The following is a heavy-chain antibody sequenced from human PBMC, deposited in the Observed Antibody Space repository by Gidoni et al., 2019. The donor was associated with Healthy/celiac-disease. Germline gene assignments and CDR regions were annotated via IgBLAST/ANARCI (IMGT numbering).Heavy chain of an antibody. CDR3: ATPRMGGYALYGMDV. Sequence: EVQLVESGGGLVQPGGSLRLSCAASGFTVSSNYMSWVRQAPGKGLEWVSVIYSGGSTYYADSVKGRFTISRDNSKNTLYLQMNSLRAEDTAVYYCATPRMGGYALYGMDVWGQGTTVTVSS. D-gene: IGHD5-12*01. CDR2: IYSGGST. J-gene: IGHJ6*02. CDR1: GFTVSSNY. V-gene: IGHV3-66*02.